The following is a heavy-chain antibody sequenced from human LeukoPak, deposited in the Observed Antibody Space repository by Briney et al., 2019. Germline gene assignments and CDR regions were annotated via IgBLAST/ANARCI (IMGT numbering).Heavy chain of an antibody. CDR1: GGSISSYY. CDR3: ARVSGLWFGGWFDP. V-gene: IGHV4-59*12. CDR2: IHYIGIT. J-gene: IGHJ5*02. Sequence: SETLSLTCTVSGGSISSYYWSWIRQPPGKGLEWIGYIHYIGITNYNPSLKSRVTISVDTSKNQFSLKLSSVTAADTAVYYCARVSGLWFGGWFDPWGQGTLVTVSS. D-gene: IGHD3-10*01.